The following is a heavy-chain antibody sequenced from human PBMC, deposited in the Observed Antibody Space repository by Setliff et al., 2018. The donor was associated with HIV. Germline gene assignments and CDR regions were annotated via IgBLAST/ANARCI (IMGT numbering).Heavy chain of an antibody. CDR2: INPSGGST. Sequence: ASVKVSCKASGYTFTSYYMHWVRQAPGQGLERMGIINPSGGSTSYAQKFQGRVTMTRDTSTSTVYMELSSLRSEDTAVYYCARDPAVFGLYYYYYMDVWGKGTTVTVS. CDR3: ARDPAVFGLYYYYYMDV. D-gene: IGHD3-16*01. CDR1: GYTFTSYY. J-gene: IGHJ6*03. V-gene: IGHV1-46*03.